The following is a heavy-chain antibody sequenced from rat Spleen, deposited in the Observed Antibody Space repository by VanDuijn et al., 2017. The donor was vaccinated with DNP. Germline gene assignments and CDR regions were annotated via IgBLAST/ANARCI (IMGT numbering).Heavy chain of an antibody. CDR2: ISIGGGNT. Sequence: EVQLVESGGGLVQPGRSLKLSCVASGFTFSDYNMAWVRQAPKKGLEWVASISIGGGNTYYRDSVKGRFSISRDNAKNTQYLQMNSLRSEDMATYYCVRWNSGHFDYWGQGVMVTVSS. CDR3: VRWNSGHFDY. CDR1: GFTFSDYN. J-gene: IGHJ2*01. V-gene: IGHV5S13*01. D-gene: IGHD4-3*01.